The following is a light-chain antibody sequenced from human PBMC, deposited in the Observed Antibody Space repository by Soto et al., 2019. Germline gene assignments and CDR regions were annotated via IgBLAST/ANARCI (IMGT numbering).Light chain of an antibody. CDR1: SSNIGAGYD. V-gene: IGLV1-40*01. J-gene: IGLJ2*01. CDR3: QSYDSSVSVV. CDR2: GNS. Sequence: QSVLTQPPSGSGAPGQRGTISCTGSSSNIGAGYDVHWYQQLPGTAPKLLIYGNSNRPSGVPDRFSGSKSGTSASLAITGLQAEDEADYYCQSYDSSVSVVFGGGTKLAVL.